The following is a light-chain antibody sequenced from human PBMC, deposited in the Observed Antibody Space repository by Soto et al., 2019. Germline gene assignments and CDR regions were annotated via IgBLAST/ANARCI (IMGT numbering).Light chain of an antibody. V-gene: IGKV1-39*01. Sequence: DIQMTQSPSSLSASVGDRVTITCRASQSISSYLNWYKQKPGKAPKLLIYAASSLQSGVPSRFSGSGSCTDFTLTISSLQPEDFATYYCQQSYSTWWTFGQGTKVEIK. CDR3: QQSYSTWWT. CDR2: AAS. J-gene: IGKJ1*01. CDR1: QSISSY.